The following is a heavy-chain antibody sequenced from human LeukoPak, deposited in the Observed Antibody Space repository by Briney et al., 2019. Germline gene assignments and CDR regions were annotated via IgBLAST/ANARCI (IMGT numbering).Heavy chain of an antibody. Sequence: SETLSLTCTVSGGSISSYYWSWLRQPAGKGLEWIGRIYTSGSTNYNPSLTSRVTMSVDTSKNQFSLKLSSVTAADTAVYYCARVERSSSSRKVWFDPWGQGTLVTVSS. J-gene: IGHJ5*02. CDR2: IYTSGST. D-gene: IGHD6-6*01. V-gene: IGHV4-4*07. CDR1: GGSISSYY. CDR3: ARVERSSSSRKVWFDP.